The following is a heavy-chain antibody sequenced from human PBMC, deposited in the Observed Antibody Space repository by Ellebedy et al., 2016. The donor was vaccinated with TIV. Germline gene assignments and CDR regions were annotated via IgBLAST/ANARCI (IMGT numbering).Heavy chain of an antibody. J-gene: IGHJ4*02. Sequence: ASVKVSCKASGYTFTSYGISWVRQAPGQGLEWMGWISAYNGNTNYAQKLQGRVTMTTDTSTSTAYMELRSLRSDDTAVYYCARDLKVYDILTGRDYWGQGTLVTVSS. CDR1: GYTFTSYG. V-gene: IGHV1-18*01. CDR3: ARDLKVYDILTGRDY. D-gene: IGHD3-9*01. CDR2: ISAYNGNT.